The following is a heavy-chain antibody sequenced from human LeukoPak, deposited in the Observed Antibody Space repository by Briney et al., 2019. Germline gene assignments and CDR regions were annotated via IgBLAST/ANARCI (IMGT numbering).Heavy chain of an antibody. D-gene: IGHD2-8*01. J-gene: IGHJ4*02. CDR1: GFTFSSYA. V-gene: IGHV3-53*05. Sequence: GGSLRLSCAAFGFTFSSYAMSWVRQAPGKGLEWVSVIHSGGRTYYADSVKGRFTISRDSSKNTLYLQMSSLRADDTAVYYCARDIDWGYAWNYWDQGTLVIVSS. CDR3: ARDIDWGYAWNY. CDR2: IHSGGRT.